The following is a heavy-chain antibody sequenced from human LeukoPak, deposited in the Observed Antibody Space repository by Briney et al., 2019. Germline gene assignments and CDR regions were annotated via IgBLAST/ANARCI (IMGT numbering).Heavy chain of an antibody. CDR1: GGSISSYY. CDR3: ARDLTLGDFDAFDI. D-gene: IGHD2-21*01. J-gene: IGHJ3*02. CDR2: IYYSGST. Sequence: PSETLSLTCTVSGGSISSYYWSWIRQPPGKGLEWIGYIYYSGSTNYNPSLKGRVTISVDTSKNQFSLKLSSVTAADTAVYYCARDLTLGDFDAFDIWGQGTMVTVSS. V-gene: IGHV4-59*01.